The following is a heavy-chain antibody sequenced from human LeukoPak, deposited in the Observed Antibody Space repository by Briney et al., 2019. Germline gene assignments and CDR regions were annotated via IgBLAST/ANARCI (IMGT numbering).Heavy chain of an antibody. CDR2: IYSGGST. CDR1: GFTVSSNY. Sequence: GGSLRLSCAASGFTVSSNYMSWVRQAPGKGLEWVSVIYSGGSTYYADSVKGRFTISRDNSKNTLYLQMNSLRAEDTAVYCCARSLSRYYYYYMDVWGKGTTVTVS. V-gene: IGHV3-53*01. J-gene: IGHJ6*03. D-gene: IGHD2/OR15-2a*01. CDR3: ARSLSRYYYYYMDV.